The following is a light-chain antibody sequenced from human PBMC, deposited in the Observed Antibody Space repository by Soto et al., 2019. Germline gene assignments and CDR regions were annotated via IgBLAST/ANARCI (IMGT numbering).Light chain of an antibody. CDR1: QSISNG. CDR2: DAS. Sequence: DIQMTQSPSTLSASVGDRASITCRASQSISNGLAWYQQKPGKAPKLLIYDASNLESGVPPRFSGSGSGTEFTLTISSLQPDDFATYYCQEYHGYSWTFGQGTKVDIK. V-gene: IGKV1-5*01. CDR3: QEYHGYSWT. J-gene: IGKJ1*01.